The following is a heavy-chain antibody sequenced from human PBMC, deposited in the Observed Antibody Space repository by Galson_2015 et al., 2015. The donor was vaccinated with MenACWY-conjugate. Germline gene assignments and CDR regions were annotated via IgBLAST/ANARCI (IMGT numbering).Heavy chain of an antibody. CDR1: GFTFSSYS. J-gene: IGHJ4*02. V-gene: IGHV3-48*04. D-gene: IGHD6-13*01. CDR2: ISEYSGTI. Sequence: SLRLSCAGSGFTFSSYSMNWVRQAPGKGLEWVSYISEYSGTIYYRDSVKGRFTISRDNAKNSLYLQMNSLRAEDTAVYYCVKDRVPTAGIFWSSFDYWGQGSLVTVSS. CDR3: VKDRVPTAGIFWSSFDY.